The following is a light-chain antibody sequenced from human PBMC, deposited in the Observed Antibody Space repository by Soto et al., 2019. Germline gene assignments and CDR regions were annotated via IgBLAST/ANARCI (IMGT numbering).Light chain of an antibody. CDR2: RNK. J-gene: IGLJ3*02. CDR3: TSWDDSLSAWV. CDR1: TANIEANY. Sequence: QSVLIQPPSASGTPGQRVTISCSGSTANIEANYVYWYQQFPGTAPKLLIYRNKERPSGVPDRFSGSKSGTSASLAVSGLRSEDEADYFCTSWDDSLSAWVFGGGTKVTAL. V-gene: IGLV1-47*01.